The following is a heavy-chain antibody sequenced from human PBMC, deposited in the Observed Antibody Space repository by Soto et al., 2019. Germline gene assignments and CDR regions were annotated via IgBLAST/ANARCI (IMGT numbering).Heavy chain of an antibody. J-gene: IGHJ6*02. CDR1: GYTFTSYD. CDR3: ARAKRTDYDFGSRYFHYYRIDV. Sequence: QVQLVQSGAEVKKPGASVKVSCKASGYTFTSYDINWVRQATGQGLEWMGWMNPNSGNTGYAQKFQGRVTITRKNSKRTAYMELSSLRSEDTAVYYFARAKRTDYDFGSRYFHYYRIDVLGQGTTVNVSS. CDR2: MNPNSGNT. D-gene: IGHD3-3*01. V-gene: IGHV1-8*01.